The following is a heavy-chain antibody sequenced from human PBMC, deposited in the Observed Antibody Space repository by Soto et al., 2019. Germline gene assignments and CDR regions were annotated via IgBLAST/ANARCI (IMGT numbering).Heavy chain of an antibody. CDR2: IVVGSGNT. Sequence: SVNVSCKASGFTFTSSAVQWVRQARGQRLEWIGWIVVGSGNTNYAQKFQERVTITRDMSTSTAYMELSSLRSEDTAVYYCATDIVVFPAAGYYYYGMDVWGQGTTVIVSS. CDR3: ATDIVVFPAAGYYYYGMDV. D-gene: IGHD2-2*01. CDR1: GFTFTSSA. J-gene: IGHJ6*02. V-gene: IGHV1-58*01.